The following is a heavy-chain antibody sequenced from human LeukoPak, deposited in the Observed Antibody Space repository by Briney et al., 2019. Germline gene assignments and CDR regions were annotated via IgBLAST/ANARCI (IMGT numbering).Heavy chain of an antibody. CDR1: GGSIGSYY. J-gene: IGHJ4*02. V-gene: IGHV4-59*01. D-gene: IGHD1-26*01. CDR2: IYYSGST. CDR3: AMSSWSYDGHFDS. Sequence: SETLSLTCNISGGSIGSYYWSWIRQSPGMGLEWIGYIYYSGSTNYNPSLKSRVIISVDTSKNQFSLNLSSVTAADTAVYYCAMSSWSYDGHFDSWGQGTLDTVSS.